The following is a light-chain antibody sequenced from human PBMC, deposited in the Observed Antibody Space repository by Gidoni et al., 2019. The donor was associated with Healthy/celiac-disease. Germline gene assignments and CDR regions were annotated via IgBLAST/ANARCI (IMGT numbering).Light chain of an antibody. CDR2: AAS. CDR1: QRISNS. CDR3: QQDYSTPPT. Sequence: DIQMTPSPSSLSASVGDRVIITCRASQRISNSLAWYQQTPGKAPKLLLYAASRVERGVPSRISGSGSGTDYTLTISSLQPEDFATYYCQQDYSTPPTFGQGTKLEIK. V-gene: IGKV1-NL1*01. J-gene: IGKJ2*01.